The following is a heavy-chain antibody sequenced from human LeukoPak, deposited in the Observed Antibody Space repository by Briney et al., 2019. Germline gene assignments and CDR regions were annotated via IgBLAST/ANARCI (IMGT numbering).Heavy chain of an antibody. D-gene: IGHD3-3*01. CDR2: INPSGGST. J-gene: IGHJ5*02. CDR1: GYTFTCYY. CDR3: ARGGAYYDFWSGLKEGKWFDP. Sequence: SVKVSCKASGYTFTCYYMHWVRQAPGQGLEWMGIINPSGGSTSYAQKFQGRVTMTRDTSTSTVYMELSSLRSEDTAVYYCARGGAYYDFWSGLKEGKWFDPWGQGTLVTVSS. V-gene: IGHV1-46*01.